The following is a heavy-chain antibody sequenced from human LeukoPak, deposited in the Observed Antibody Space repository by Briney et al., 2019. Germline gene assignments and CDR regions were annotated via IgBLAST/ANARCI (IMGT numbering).Heavy chain of an antibody. D-gene: IGHD3-3*01. J-gene: IGHJ4*02. V-gene: IGHV4-39*01. CDR3: ASGDYDFWSGPNDY. CDR1: GGSVSSGNYY. Sequence: PSETLSLTCTVSGGSVSSGNYYWGWIRQPPGKGLEWIGSIYYSGSTYYNPSLKSRVTISVDTSKNQFSLKLSSVTAADTAVYYCASGDYDFWSGPNDYWGQGTLVTVSS. CDR2: IYYSGST.